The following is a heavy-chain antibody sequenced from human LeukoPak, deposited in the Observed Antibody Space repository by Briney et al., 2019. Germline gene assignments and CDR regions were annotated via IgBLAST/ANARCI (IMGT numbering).Heavy chain of an antibody. V-gene: IGHV3-74*01. J-gene: IGHJ3*02. CDR1: GFTFSSYW. D-gene: IGHD4-17*01. Sequence: GGSLRLSCAASGFTFSSYWMHWVRQALGKGLVWVSRINTDGSSTSYADSVKGRFTISRDNAKNTLYLQMNSLRAEDTAVYYCARVSVTTAAFDIWGQGTMVTVSS. CDR2: INTDGSST. CDR3: ARVSVTTAAFDI.